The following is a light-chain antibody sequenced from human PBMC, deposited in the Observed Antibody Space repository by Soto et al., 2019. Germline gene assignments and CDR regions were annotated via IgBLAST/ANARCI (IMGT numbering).Light chain of an antibody. V-gene: IGLV7-46*01. CDR1: TGAVATGHY. Sequence: QAVVTQEPSLTVSPGGTVTLTCGSSTGAVATGHYAYWFHQKPGQAPRPLIYDTYNRFSWTPARFSGSLLGGKAALTLSGAQPEDEADYYCLLYGGGYVFGPGTKVTVL. J-gene: IGLJ1*01. CDR2: DTY. CDR3: LLYGGGYV.